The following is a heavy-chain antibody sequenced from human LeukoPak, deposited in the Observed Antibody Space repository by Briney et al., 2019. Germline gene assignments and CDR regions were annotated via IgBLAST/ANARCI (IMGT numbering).Heavy chain of an antibody. J-gene: IGHJ5*02. D-gene: IGHD3-10*01. CDR2: TFQGGGEI. V-gene: IGHV3-23*01. CDR1: GFTFSDFA. CDR3: ARDYYGSFDP. Sequence: GALRLSCAASGFTFSDFAMIWVRQPPGKGLEWVSSTFQGGGEIHYADSVRGRFTISRDNSKNTLYLQMNSLRAEDTAVYYCARDYYGSFDPWGQGTLVTVSS.